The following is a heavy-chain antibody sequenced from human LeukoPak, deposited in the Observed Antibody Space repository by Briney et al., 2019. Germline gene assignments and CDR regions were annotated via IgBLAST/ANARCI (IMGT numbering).Heavy chain of an antibody. CDR1: GYTFTGYY. CDR2: INPNSGGT. CDR3: ARSKQYSYGYTEDY. J-gene: IGHJ4*02. Sequence: ASVKVSCKASGYTFTGYYMHWVRQAPGQGLEWMGWINPNSGGTNYAQKFQGRVTMTRDTSISTAYMELSRLRSDDTAVYYCARSKQYSYGYTEDYWGQGTLVTVSS. V-gene: IGHV1-2*02. D-gene: IGHD5-18*01.